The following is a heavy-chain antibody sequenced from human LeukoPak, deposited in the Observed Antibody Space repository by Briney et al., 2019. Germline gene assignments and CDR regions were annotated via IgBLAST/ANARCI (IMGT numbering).Heavy chain of an antibody. CDR3: ARGHGTNYYDSSGYFS. V-gene: IGHV3-74*01. CDR2: INSDGSVT. CDR1: GLTFSTYW. J-gene: IGHJ4*02. D-gene: IGHD3-22*01. Sequence: GGSLRLSCAASGLTFSTYWMHWVRQAPGKGLVWVSRINSDGSVTNYAESVRGRFTVSRDNAKTTLYLQMNSLRDEDTAVYYSARGHGTNYYDSSGYFSWGQGTLVTVSS.